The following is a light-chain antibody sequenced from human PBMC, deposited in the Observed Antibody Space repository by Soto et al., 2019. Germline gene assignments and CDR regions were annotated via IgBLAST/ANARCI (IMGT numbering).Light chain of an antibody. Sequence: DIQMTQSPSSLSASVGDRVTITCRARQGIRNDLGWYQQRQGKAPKRLIYAASSLQIGVPSRFSGSGSGTEFTLTISSLQPEDFATYYCLQHNSYPWTCGQGTKVEIK. J-gene: IGKJ1*01. CDR1: QGIRND. CDR3: LQHNSYPWT. CDR2: AAS. V-gene: IGKV1-17*01.